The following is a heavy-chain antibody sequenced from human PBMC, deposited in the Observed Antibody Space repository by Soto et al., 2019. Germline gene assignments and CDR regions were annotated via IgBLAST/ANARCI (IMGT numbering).Heavy chain of an antibody. V-gene: IGHV1-2*04. Sequence: ASVNVSCKASGYAFTGDYMHWVRQAPRQGLEWMGWINPNSGGTNYAQKFQGWVTMTRDTSISTAYMELSRLRSDDRAVYYCARGSAGYSSGWGRVFFDFWGQGTMVTVSS. J-gene: IGHJ3*01. D-gene: IGHD6-19*01. CDR1: GYAFTGDY. CDR2: INPNSGGT. CDR3: ARGSAGYSSGWGRVFFDF.